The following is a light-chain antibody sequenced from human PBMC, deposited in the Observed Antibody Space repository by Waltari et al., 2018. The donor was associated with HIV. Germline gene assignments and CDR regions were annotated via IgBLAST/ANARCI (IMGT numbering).Light chain of an antibody. V-gene: IGLV1-40*01. CDR3: QSYDNSLSGLWV. Sequence: QSVLTRPPSVSGAPGQRVTISCTGSSSNFGASYDVHWSQQLPGTAPKLLIYGNTNRPSGVPDRFSGSKSGTSASLAITGLQAEDEADYYCQSYDNSLSGLWVFGGGTKLTVL. CDR2: GNT. J-gene: IGLJ3*02. CDR1: SSNFGASYD.